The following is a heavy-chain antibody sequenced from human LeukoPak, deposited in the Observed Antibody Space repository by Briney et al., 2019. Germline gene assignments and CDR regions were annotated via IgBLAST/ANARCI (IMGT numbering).Heavy chain of an antibody. J-gene: IGHJ4*02. CDR3: ARGATIVQGIFDY. CDR2: IIPILGIA. CDR1: GGTFSSYA. Sequence: SVKVSCKASGGTFSSYAISWVRQAPGQGLEWMGRIIPILGIANYAQKFQGRVTITADKSTSTAYMELSSLRSEDTAVYYCARGATIVQGIFDYWGQGTLVTVSS. V-gene: IGHV1-69*04. D-gene: IGHD1-26*01.